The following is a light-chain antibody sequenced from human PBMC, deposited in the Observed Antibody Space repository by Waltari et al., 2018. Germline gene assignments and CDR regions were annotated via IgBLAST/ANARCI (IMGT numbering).Light chain of an antibody. Sequence: SYVLTPPPSVSVAPGQTAKLTCGGDSIGAHSVTWYQQKSRQAPVVVVYDDFDRPSGIPARFSGSNSENTATLTISRVEAGDEADYYCQVWDGNSEPDVIFGGGTKLTVL. CDR1: SIGAHS. V-gene: IGLV3-21*02. CDR3: QVWDGNSEPDVI. CDR2: DDF. J-gene: IGLJ2*01.